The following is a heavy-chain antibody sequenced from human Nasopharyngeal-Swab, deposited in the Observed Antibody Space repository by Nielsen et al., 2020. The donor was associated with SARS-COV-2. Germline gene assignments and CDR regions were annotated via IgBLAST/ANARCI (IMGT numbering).Heavy chain of an antibody. J-gene: IGHJ6*02. Sequence: SETLSLTCTVSGGSISSYYWSWIRQPPGKGLEWIGYIYYSGSTNYNPSLKSRVTISVDTSKKQFSLKLSSVTAADTAVYYCARGDWWQWLVPDYYYGMDVWGQGTTVTVSS. CDR1: GGSISSYY. V-gene: IGHV4-59*13. D-gene: IGHD6-19*01. CDR3: ARGDWWQWLVPDYYYGMDV. CDR2: IYYSGST.